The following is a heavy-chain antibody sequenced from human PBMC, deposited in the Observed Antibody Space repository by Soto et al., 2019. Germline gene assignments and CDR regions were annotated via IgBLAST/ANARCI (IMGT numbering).Heavy chain of an antibody. CDR2: IYSSGST. CDR3: ARGLGRPGTSWLQGDNWFDP. J-gene: IGHJ5*02. V-gene: IGHV4-59*01. Sequence: SETLSLTCTVSGGSISGYYGNRIRQPPGKGLEWIGYIYSSGSTTYNPSLRSRVTISVDTSKKQFSLKLSSVAAADTAVYYCARGLGRPGTSWLQGDNWFDPWGEGTPGTVSS. CDR1: GGSISGYY. D-gene: IGHD6-13*01.